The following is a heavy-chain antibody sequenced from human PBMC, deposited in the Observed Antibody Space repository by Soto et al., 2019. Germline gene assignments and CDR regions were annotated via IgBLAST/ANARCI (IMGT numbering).Heavy chain of an antibody. D-gene: IGHD2-2*01. J-gene: IGHJ4*02. CDR3: VRTFYCSSTSCYDY. V-gene: IGHV1-2*02. Sequence: SVKVSCKASGYTFTGYYMHWVRQAPGQGLEWMGWINPNSGGTNYAQKFQGRVTMTRDTSISTAYMELSRLRSDDTAVYYCVRTFYCSSTSCYDYWGQGTLVTVYS. CDR2: INPNSGGT. CDR1: GYTFTGYY.